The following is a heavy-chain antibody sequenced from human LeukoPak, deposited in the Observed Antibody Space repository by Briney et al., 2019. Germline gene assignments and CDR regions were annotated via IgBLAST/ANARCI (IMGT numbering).Heavy chain of an antibody. CDR1: GFTFSSYS. D-gene: IGHD4-17*01. Sequence: GGSLRLSCAASGFTFSSYSMNWVRQAPGKGLEWVSSISSSSSYIYYADSVKGRFTISRDNAKNSLYLQMNSLRAEDTAVYYCARDLYGDYPWGYWGQGTLVTVSS. V-gene: IGHV3-21*01. J-gene: IGHJ4*02. CDR3: ARDLYGDYPWGY. CDR2: ISSSSSYI.